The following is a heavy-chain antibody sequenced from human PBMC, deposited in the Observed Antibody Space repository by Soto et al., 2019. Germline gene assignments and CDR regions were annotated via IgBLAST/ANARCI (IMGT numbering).Heavy chain of an antibody. D-gene: IGHD3-3*01. J-gene: IGHJ6*02. CDR1: GGTFSSYA. V-gene: IGHV1-69*13. CDR2: IIPIFGTA. CDR3: ARVPARYDFWSGTPSYGMDV. Sequence: ASVKVSCKASGGTFSSYAISWVRQAPGQGLEWMGGIIPIFGTANYAQKFQGRVTITADESTSTAYMELSSLRSEDTAVYYCARVPARYDFWSGTPSYGMDVWGQGTTVTVSS.